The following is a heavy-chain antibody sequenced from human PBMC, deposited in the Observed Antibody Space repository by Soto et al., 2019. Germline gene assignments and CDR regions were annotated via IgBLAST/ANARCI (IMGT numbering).Heavy chain of an antibody. CDR3: AKDDSTVSRPWDV. V-gene: IGHV3-23*01. CDR2: ISAGGSNT. CDR1: GFTFTNDV. J-gene: IGHJ6*02. D-gene: IGHD5-18*01. Sequence: PGGSLRLSCASSGFTFTNDVMSWVRQAPGKGLEWVSSISAGGSNTYYADSLKGRFTISRDNSKNTLYLQMTGLRVEDTAVYFCAKDDSTVSRPWDVWGQGTTVTVSS.